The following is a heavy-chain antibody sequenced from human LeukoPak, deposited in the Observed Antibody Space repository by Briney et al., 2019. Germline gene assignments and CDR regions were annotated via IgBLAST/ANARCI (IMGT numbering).Heavy chain of an antibody. CDR1: GLTFSSYG. Sequence: PGGSLRLSCEASGLTFSSYGMSWVRQAPGMGLQWVSAITGGGGTTYYADSVKGRFTISRDNSKNMLYLQMNSLRAEDTAVYYCAKMQGYFDYWGQGTLVPVSS. CDR2: ITGGGGTT. CDR3: AKMQGYFDY. V-gene: IGHV3-23*01. J-gene: IGHJ4*02.